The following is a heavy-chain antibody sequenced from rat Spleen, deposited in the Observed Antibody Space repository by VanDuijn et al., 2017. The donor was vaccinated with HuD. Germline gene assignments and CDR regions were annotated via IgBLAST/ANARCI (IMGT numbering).Heavy chain of an antibody. CDR1: GFTFSRYW. D-gene: IGHD1-12*03. J-gene: IGHJ3*01. V-gene: IGHV5-58*01. CDR2: INPDGGST. CDR3: AKRDYDGYYPFAY. Sequence: EVQLVETGGGFVQPGRSLKLSCVASGFTFSRYWMYWIRQAPGKGLECVSSINPDGGSTYYPDSVKGRFTIYRDNAQNTVYLQMNSLRSEDTATYYCAKRDYDGYYPFAYWGQGTLVTVSS.